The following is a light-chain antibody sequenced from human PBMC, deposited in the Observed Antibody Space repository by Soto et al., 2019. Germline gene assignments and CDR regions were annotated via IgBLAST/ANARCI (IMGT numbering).Light chain of an antibody. V-gene: IGLV1-40*01. CDR1: SSNIGAGYD. CDR2: DVI. Sequence: QSVLTQPSSVSGAPGQRVTISCTGSSSNIGAGYDVHWYQQLSRDPKLLIYDVINRPSGLSSRFSGSKSGNTASLTISGLQAEDEADYYCCSYSRTSIAVFGTGTKVTVL. J-gene: IGLJ1*01. CDR3: CSYSRTSIAV.